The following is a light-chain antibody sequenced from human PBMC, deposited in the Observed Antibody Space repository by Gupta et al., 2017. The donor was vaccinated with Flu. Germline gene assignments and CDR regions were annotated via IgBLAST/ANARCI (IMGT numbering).Light chain of an antibody. CDR1: QSISSG. J-gene: IGKJ1*01. CDR3: PQCEPPRT. V-gene: IGKV1-5*03. Sequence: SPSTLSASIGDRVTITCRASQSISSGLAWYQQSPGTAPMILSYTASSLEIGVPLRFSGSGSGTEFILTISGLKPDDFSTYYRPQCEPPRTFGQGTKVEIK. CDR2: TAS.